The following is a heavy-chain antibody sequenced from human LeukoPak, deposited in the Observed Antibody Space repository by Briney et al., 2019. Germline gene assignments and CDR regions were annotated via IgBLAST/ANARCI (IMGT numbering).Heavy chain of an antibody. CDR2: IYYSGST. Sequence: SETLSLTYTVSGGSISSYYWSWIRQPPGKGLEWIGYIYYSGSTNYNPSLKSRITISVDTSKNQFSLKLSSVTAADTAVYYCARVGYCSSTSCYRTAYFDYWGQGTLVTVSS. J-gene: IGHJ4*02. V-gene: IGHV4-59*01. CDR3: ARVGYCSSTSCYRTAYFDY. D-gene: IGHD2-2*01. CDR1: GGSISSYY.